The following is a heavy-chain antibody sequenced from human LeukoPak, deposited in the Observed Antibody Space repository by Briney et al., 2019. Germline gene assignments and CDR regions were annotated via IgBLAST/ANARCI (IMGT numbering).Heavy chain of an antibody. CDR2: ISGSGGST. V-gene: IGHV3-23*01. J-gene: IGHJ4*02. CDR1: GFTFSSYA. D-gene: IGHD3-10*01. Sequence: GGSLRLSCAASGFTFSSYAMSWVRQAPGKGLEWVSAISGSGGSTYYADSVKGRFTISRDNSKNTLYLQMNSLRAEDTAVYYCAEDRSSYYGYDYWGQGTLVTVSS. CDR3: AEDRSSYYGYDY.